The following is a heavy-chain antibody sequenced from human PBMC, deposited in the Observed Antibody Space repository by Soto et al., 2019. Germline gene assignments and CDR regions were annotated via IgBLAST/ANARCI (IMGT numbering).Heavy chain of an antibody. V-gene: IGHV1-2*04. CDR2: INPNSGGT. CDR1: GYTFTGYY. D-gene: IGHD3-3*01. CDR3: ARGGYYDFWSGPSDYYYYYGMDV. J-gene: IGHJ6*02. Sequence: QVQLVQSGAEVKKPGASVKVSCKASGYTFTGYYMHWVRQAPGQGLEWMGWINPNSGGTNYAQKFQGWVTMTRDTSISTAYMELSRLRSDDTAVYYCARGGYYDFWSGPSDYYYYYGMDVWGQGTTVTVSS.